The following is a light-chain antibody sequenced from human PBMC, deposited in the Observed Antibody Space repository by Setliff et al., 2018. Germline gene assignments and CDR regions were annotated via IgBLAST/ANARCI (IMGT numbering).Light chain of an antibody. CDR2: DAS. CDR1: EDINKY. V-gene: IGKV1-33*01. CDR3: QQYHNFPT. Sequence: DIQMTQSPSSLSASVGDRVTITCQASEDINKYLNWYQQKPGKAPKLLIYDASNLETGVPSRFSGSGSGSEFTFAISSLQPEDIATYYCQQYHNFPTFGQGTRLEI. J-gene: IGKJ5*01.